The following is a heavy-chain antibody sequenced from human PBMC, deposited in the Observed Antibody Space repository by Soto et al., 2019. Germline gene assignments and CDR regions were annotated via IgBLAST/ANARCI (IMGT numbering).Heavy chain of an antibody. D-gene: IGHD3-22*01. V-gene: IGHV1-18*01. CDR1: GYTFTSYG. Sequence: ASVKVSCKASGYTFTSYGISWVRQAPGQGLEWMGWISAYNGNTNYAQKLQGRVTMTTDTSTSTAYMELRSLRSDDTAVYYCARGGSMIVVEQPPRELFDIWGQGTMVTVSS. CDR3: ARGGSMIVVEQPPRELFDI. CDR2: ISAYNGNT. J-gene: IGHJ3*02.